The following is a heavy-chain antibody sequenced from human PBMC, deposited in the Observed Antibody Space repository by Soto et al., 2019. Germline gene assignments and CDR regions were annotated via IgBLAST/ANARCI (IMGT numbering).Heavy chain of an antibody. V-gene: IGHV4-39*01. J-gene: IGHJ5*02. CDR2: IYYSGST. CDR1: GGSVSSGSYY. D-gene: IGHD3-22*01. CDR3: AEQYYYDSSGYYRNWFDP. Sequence: SETLSLTCTVSGGSVSSGSYYWSWIRQPPGKGLEWIGYIYYSGSTYYNPSLKSRVTISVDTSKNQFSLKLSSVTAADTAVYYCAEQYYYDSSGYYRNWFDPWGQGTLVTVSS.